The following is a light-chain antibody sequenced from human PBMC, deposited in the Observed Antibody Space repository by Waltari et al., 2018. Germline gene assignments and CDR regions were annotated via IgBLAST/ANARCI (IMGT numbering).Light chain of an antibody. CDR3: QVWDSLTDYWV. CDR1: NIATKS. Sequence: SYALTQPPSVSVAPGKTAIINCGGNNIATKSVHWYQQRPGQAPVVVVYDDSARPPGTPELFSGSNSENTATLTISRVEAGDEADYYCQVWDSLTDYWVFGGGTKLTVL. V-gene: IGLV3-21*03. J-gene: IGLJ2*01. CDR2: DDS.